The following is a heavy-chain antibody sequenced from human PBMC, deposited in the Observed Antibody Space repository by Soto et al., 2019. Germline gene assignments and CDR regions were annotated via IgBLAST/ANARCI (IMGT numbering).Heavy chain of an antibody. Sequence: EVQLVESGGGLVRPGGSLRLSCAASGFTFSSYSINWVRQAPGKGLEWVSSIGRVSSHIYYADSVKGRFTVSRDNAKNSLYLQMNNLRVEDTAVYYCARDVYTGYDSYYYYYRDVWGKGTTVTVSS. D-gene: IGHD5-12*01. J-gene: IGHJ6*03. CDR2: IGRVSSHI. CDR1: GFTFSSYS. V-gene: IGHV3-21*01. CDR3: ARDVYTGYDSYYYYYRDV.